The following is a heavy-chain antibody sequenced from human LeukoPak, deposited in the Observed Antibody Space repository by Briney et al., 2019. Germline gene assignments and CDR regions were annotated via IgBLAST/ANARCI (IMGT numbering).Heavy chain of an antibody. J-gene: IGHJ4*02. Sequence: ASVKVSCKASGGTFSSYAISWVGQAPGQGLEWMGGIIPIFGTANYAQKFQGRVTITADESTSTAYMELSSLRSEDTAVYYCARLTYYYGSGSYFYFDYWGREPWSPSPQ. CDR1: GGTFSSYA. V-gene: IGHV1-69*13. D-gene: IGHD3-10*01. CDR2: IIPIFGTA. CDR3: ARLTYYYGSGSYFYFDY.